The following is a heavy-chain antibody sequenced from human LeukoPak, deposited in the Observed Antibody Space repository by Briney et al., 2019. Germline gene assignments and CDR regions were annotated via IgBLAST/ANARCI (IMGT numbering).Heavy chain of an antibody. CDR1: GSSVSSGSYY. Sequence: KSSETLSLTCTVSGSSVSSGSYYWSWIRQPPGKGLEWLGYIYYSGSTNYNPSLKSRVTISVDMSKNQFSLKLSSVTAADTAVYYCARAPFEGSGWYIYYFDYWGQGTLVTVSS. CDR2: IYYSGST. D-gene: IGHD6-19*01. J-gene: IGHJ4*02. CDR3: ARAPFEGSGWYIYYFDY. V-gene: IGHV4-61*01.